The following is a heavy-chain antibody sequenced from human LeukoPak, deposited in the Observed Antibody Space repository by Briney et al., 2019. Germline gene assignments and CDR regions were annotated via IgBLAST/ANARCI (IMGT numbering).Heavy chain of an antibody. Sequence: GGSLRLSCAASGFTFSSYAMTWVRQAPGKGLEWVSALTGSGGSGGRTHYADSVKGRFTISRDNSKNTLYLQMNSLRADDTAVYYCAKHFFGSGSYYNVDYWGQGTLVTVSS. D-gene: IGHD3-10*01. CDR2: LTGSGGSGGRT. CDR1: GFTFSSYA. J-gene: IGHJ4*02. V-gene: IGHV3-23*01. CDR3: AKHFFGSGSYYNVDY.